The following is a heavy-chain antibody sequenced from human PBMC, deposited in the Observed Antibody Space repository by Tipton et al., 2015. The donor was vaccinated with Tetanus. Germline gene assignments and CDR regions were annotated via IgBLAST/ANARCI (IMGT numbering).Heavy chain of an antibody. V-gene: IGHV4-34*01. CDR2: ISHSGSS. D-gene: IGHD5-24*01. CDR3: ARGGRDAYNNPLGAFDV. J-gene: IGHJ3*01. Sequence: GLVKPSETLSLTCTVSGGSFSLYYWNWVRQSPGKGLEWIGEISHSGSSSYSPSLKSRVTISVDTSKNQFSLRLRSVAAADTAVYYCARGGRDAYNNPLGAFDVWGRGATVTVSS. CDR1: GGSFSLYY.